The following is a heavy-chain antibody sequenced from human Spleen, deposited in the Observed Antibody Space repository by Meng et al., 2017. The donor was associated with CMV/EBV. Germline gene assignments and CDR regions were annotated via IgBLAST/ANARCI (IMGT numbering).Heavy chain of an antibody. CDR2: ISGSSRYL. Sequence: FTLNTYSMNWFPQAPGKGLEWVSSISGSSRYLYYADSVKGRFTISRDNAKNSLYLQMNRLRAEDTAVYYCSRDLRSLTSIAVGFDPWGQGTLVTVSS. D-gene: IGHD6-19*01. J-gene: IGHJ5*02. V-gene: IGHV3-21*01. CDR1: FTLNTYS. CDR3: SRDLRSLTSIAVGFDP.